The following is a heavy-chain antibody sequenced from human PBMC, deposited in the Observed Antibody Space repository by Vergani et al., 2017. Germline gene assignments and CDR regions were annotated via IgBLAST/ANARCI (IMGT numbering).Heavy chain of an antibody. CDR2: ISYDGSNK. D-gene: IGHD6-13*01. Sequence: VQLLESGGGLVQPGGSLRLSCAASGFTFSSYGMHWVRQAPGKGLEWVAVISYDGSNKYSADSVKGRFTISRDNSKNTLYLQMNSLRAEDTAVYYCAKDGFKEGAAAGDWGQGTLVTVSS. CDR1: GFTFSSYG. CDR3: AKDGFKEGAAAGD. J-gene: IGHJ4*02. V-gene: IGHV3-30*18.